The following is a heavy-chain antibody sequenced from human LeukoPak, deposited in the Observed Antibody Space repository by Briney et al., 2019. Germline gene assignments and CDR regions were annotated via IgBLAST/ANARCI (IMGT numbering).Heavy chain of an antibody. J-gene: IGHJ4*02. CDR1: GYTFTNYD. CDR3: ARGSTGLRGRTDC. V-gene: IGHV1-2*02. CDR2: INPKTGGT. Sequence: ASVKVSCKASGYTFTNYDINWVRQAPGQGLEWMGWINPKTGGTNYAQKFQGRVTMTRDTSIRTAYMELSRLRSDDPAVYYCARGSTGLRGRTDCWGQGTLVTVSS. D-gene: IGHD4-17*01.